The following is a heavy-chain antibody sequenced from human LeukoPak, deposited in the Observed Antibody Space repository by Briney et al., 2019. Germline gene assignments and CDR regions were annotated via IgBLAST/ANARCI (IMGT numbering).Heavy chain of an antibody. V-gene: IGHV5-51*01. CDR2: IYPGDSDT. D-gene: IGHD5-12*01. CDR3: ARQGTIVAGTLGTTFDY. CDR1: GYSFTNYW. J-gene: IGHJ4*02. Sequence: GESLKISCKASGYSFTNYWIGWVRQMPGKGLEWMGIIYPGDSDTKYSPSFQGQVTISADKSIKTAYLQWSSLRASDTAMYYCARQGTIVAGTLGTTFDYWGQGTLLTVSS.